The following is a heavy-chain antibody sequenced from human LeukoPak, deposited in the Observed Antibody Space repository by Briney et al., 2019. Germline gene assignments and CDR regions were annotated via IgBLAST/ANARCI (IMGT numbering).Heavy chain of an antibody. CDR1: GFTFSSFE. D-gene: IGHD6-13*01. CDR3: ARGPYSSNWYVDY. J-gene: IGHJ4*02. Sequence: GGSLRLSCAASGFTFSSFEMNWVRQAPGKGLEWVSYISSSGNTIYYADSVKGRFTISRDNAKSSLFLQMNSLRADDTAVYYCARGPYSSNWYVDYWGQGTLVTVAS. CDR2: ISSSGNTI. V-gene: IGHV3-48*03.